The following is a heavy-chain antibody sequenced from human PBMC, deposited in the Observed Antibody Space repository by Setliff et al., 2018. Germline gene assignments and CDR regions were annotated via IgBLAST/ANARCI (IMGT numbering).Heavy chain of an antibody. J-gene: IGHJ4*02. CDR1: GASISSGTYY. Sequence: SETLSLTCTVSGASISSGTYYWGWIRQPPGKGLEWIGYVYYSGTANYSPSLRSRLTISVDTSKNQFSLKLRSVTAADPAVYYCARGGTFRYFDFWGQGAPVTVSS. CDR2: VYYSGTA. CDR3: ARGGTFRYFDF. V-gene: IGHV4-61*01. D-gene: IGHD5-12*01.